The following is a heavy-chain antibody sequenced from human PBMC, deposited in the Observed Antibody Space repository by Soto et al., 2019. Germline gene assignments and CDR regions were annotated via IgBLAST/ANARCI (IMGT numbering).Heavy chain of an antibody. V-gene: IGHV2-70*20. D-gene: IGHD2-15*01. J-gene: IGHJ4*02. CDR1: AFSLNTPGVG. Sequence: SGPTLVNPTQTLTLTCTLSAFSLNTPGVGVGWVRQPAGKALEWLALIQWDDDKYYNTSLETRLTVSKDTSGNRVVLKIPHMDPVPTATSSCARVTHDSIGGFFDYWGQRVLVTVSS. CDR2: IQWDDDK. CDR3: ARVTHDSIGGFFDY.